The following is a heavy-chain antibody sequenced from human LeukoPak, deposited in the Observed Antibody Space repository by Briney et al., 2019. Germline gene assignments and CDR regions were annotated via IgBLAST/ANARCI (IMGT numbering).Heavy chain of an antibody. CDR3: ARDRFVYTVTTGIDY. J-gene: IGHJ4*02. D-gene: IGHD4-17*01. Sequence: SETLSLTCAVYGGSFSGYYWSWIRQPPGKGLEWIGEINHSGSTNYNPSLKSRVTISVDTSKNQFSLKLSSVTAADTAVYYCARDRFVYTVTTGIDYWGQGTLVTVSS. V-gene: IGHV4-34*01. CDR2: INHSGST. CDR1: GGSFSGYY.